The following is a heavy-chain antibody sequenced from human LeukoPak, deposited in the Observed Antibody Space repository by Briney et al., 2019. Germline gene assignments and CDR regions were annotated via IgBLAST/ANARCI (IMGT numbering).Heavy chain of an antibody. V-gene: IGHV6-1*01. D-gene: IGHD4-17*01. CDR3: ARDTDRSYGDDAGGFDY. Sequence: PSQTLSLTCAISGDSVSSNSVAWNWIRQSPSRGLEWLGRTYYRSKWYNDYAVSVRSRISINPDTSKNQFSLKLSSVTAADTAVYYCARDTDRSYGDDAGGFDYWGQGTLVTVSS. J-gene: IGHJ4*02. CDR1: GDSVSSNSVA. CDR2: TYYRSKWYN.